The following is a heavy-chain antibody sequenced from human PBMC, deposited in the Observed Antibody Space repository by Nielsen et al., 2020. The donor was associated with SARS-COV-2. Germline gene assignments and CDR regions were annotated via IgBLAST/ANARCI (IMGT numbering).Heavy chain of an antibody. CDR3: ARRAGYEGVGATNWFDP. J-gene: IGHJ5*02. Sequence: GESLKISCKGSGYSFTSYWIGWVRQMPGKGLEWMGIIYPGGSDTRYSPSFQGQVTISADKSISTAYLQWSSLKASDTAMYYCARRAGYEGVGATNWFDPWGQRTLVTVSS. D-gene: IGHD1-26*01. CDR2: IYPGGSDT. V-gene: IGHV5-51*01. CDR1: GYSFTSYW.